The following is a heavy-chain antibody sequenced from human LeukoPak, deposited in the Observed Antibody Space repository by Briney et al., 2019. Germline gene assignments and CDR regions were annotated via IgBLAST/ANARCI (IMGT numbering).Heavy chain of an antibody. V-gene: IGHV1-2*02. CDR1: GYTFTGYY. Sequence: ASVKVSCKXSGYTFTGYYMHWVRQAPGQGLEGMGWINPNSGGTNYAQKFQGRVTMTRDTSISTAYMELSRLRSDDTAVYYCARKAEWLSDAFDIWGQGTMVTVSS. CDR2: INPNSGGT. D-gene: IGHD3-3*01. J-gene: IGHJ3*02. CDR3: ARKAEWLSDAFDI.